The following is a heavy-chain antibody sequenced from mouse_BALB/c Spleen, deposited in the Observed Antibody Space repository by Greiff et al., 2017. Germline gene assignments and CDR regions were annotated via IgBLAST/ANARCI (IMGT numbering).Heavy chain of an antibody. CDR3: TRNGNYPAWFAY. D-gene: IGHD2-1*01. CDR1: GYTFTSYW. V-gene: IGHV1-5*01. J-gene: IGHJ3*01. Sequence: VQLKQSGTVLARPGASVKMSCKASGYTFTSYWMHWVKQRPGQGLEWIGAIYPGNSDTSYNQKFKGKAKLTAVTSTSTAYMELSSLTNEDSAVYYCTRNGNYPAWFAYWGQGTLVTVSA. CDR2: IYPGNSDT.